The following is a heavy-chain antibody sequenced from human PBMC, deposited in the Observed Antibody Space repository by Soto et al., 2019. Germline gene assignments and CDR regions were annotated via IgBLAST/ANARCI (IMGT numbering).Heavy chain of an antibody. Sequence: GGSLRLSCAATGFTFSNHAMSWVRRAAGKGLEWVSGISDAGERTYYADSVRGRFTVSRDNSKNTLYLQMNTLRAEDTAVYYCAKDYSSVWSRGIDVWGQGILVTVSS. D-gene: IGHD6-19*01. CDR2: ISDAGERT. J-gene: IGHJ4*02. CDR1: GFTFSNHA. CDR3: AKDYSSVWSRGIDV. V-gene: IGHV3-23*01.